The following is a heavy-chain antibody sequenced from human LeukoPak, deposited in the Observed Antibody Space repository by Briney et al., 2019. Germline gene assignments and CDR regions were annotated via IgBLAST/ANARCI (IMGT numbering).Heavy chain of an antibody. J-gene: IGHJ4*02. D-gene: IGHD6-19*01. V-gene: IGHV3-7*03. CDR3: AREKFLEWYAVAGTFGYFDY. Sequence: GGSLRLSCAASGFTFSSYAMHWVRQAPGRGLEWVANIKQDGSERYYVDSVKGRFTISRDNAKNSVYLEMNSLRAEDTAVYYCAREKFLEWYAVAGTFGYFDYWGQGTLVTVSS. CDR1: GFTFSSYA. CDR2: IKQDGSER.